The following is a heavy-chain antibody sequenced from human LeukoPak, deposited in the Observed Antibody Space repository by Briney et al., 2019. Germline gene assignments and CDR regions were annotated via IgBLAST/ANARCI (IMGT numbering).Heavy chain of an antibody. CDR1: GFTLSSYG. D-gene: IGHD5-24*01. CDR2: IRYDGSNK. J-gene: IGHJ4*02. V-gene: IGHV3-30*02. Sequence: RGSLRLSCTASGFTLSSYGMHWVRQAPGKGLEWVAFIRYDGSNKYYADSVKGRFTISRDNSKNTLYLQMNSLRAEDTAVYYCAKDLGDGYASDYWGQGTLVTVSS. CDR3: AKDLGDGYASDY.